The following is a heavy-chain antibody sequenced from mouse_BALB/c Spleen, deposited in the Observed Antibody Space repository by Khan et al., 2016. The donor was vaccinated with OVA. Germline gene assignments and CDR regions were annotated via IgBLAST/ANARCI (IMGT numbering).Heavy chain of an antibody. Sequence: IQLVQSGPELVKPGASVKISCRASGYTFTDYIMDWVKQSHGKSLEWIGYIYPNNGDTGYNQRFKTKVTLTVDTSSNTASMELRSLTSEDSAVYYCVRSGYGSFAYWGQGTLVTVSA. CDR2: IYPNNGDT. CDR1: GYTFTDYI. J-gene: IGHJ3*01. V-gene: IGHV1S29*02. CDR3: VRSGYGSFAY. D-gene: IGHD1-2*01.